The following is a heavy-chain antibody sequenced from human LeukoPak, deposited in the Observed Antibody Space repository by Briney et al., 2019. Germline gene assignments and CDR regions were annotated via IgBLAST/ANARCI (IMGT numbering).Heavy chain of an antibody. CDR1: GDSVSSNSAA. Sequence: SQTLSLTCAISGDSVSSNSAAWNWIRQSPSRGLEWLGRTYYRSKWYNDYAVSVKSRITINPDTSKNQFSLQLNSVTPEDTAVYYCAAEPMVRGVIRLVNRFDPWGQGTLVTVSS. V-gene: IGHV6-1*01. J-gene: IGHJ5*02. CDR2: TYYRSKWYN. D-gene: IGHD3-10*01. CDR3: AAEPMVRGVIRLVNRFDP.